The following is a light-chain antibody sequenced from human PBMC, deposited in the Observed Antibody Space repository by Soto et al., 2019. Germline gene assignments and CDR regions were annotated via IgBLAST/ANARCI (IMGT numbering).Light chain of an antibody. Sequence: QSVLTQPPSVSGAPGQRVTISCTGSSSNIGAGYDVHWYQRLPGTAPKLLIYGNSNRPSGVPDRFSGSKSGTSASLAITGLQAEDEADYYCQSYDSSLIYVFGTGTKLTVL. CDR2: GNS. CDR1: SSNIGAGYD. J-gene: IGLJ1*01. V-gene: IGLV1-40*01. CDR3: QSYDSSLIYV.